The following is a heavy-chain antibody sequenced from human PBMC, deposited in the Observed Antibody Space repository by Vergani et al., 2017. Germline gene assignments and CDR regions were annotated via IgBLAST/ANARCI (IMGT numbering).Heavy chain of an antibody. J-gene: IGHJ5*02. V-gene: IGHV4-39*01. CDR3: ARHSTVEWLVKLGWIDP. CDR1: GASIRSSNYY. Sequence: QLQLQESGPGLVKPSATLSLTCSVSGASIRSSNYYLGWLRQPPGKGLEWIASIYYSGSTYYNPSLKSRVTISVETSKNQFSLKLSSVTAADTAVYFCARHSTVEWLVKLGWIDPWGQGILVTVAS. D-gene: IGHD6-19*01. CDR2: IYYSGST.